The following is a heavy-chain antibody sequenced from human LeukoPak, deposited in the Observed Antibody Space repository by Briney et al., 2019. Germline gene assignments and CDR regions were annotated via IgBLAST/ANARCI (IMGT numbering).Heavy chain of an antibody. CDR3: ARVRRYCSSTSCYQGIGDYYYYYYMDV. CDR2: IYTSGST. CDR1: GGSISSGSYY. Sequence: SETLSLTCTVSGGSISSGSYYWSWIRQPAGKGLEWIGRIYTSGSTNYNPSLKSRVTISVDTSKNQFSLKLSSVTAADTAVYYCARVRRYCSSTSCYQGIGDYYYYYYMDVWGKGTTVTVSS. J-gene: IGHJ6*03. V-gene: IGHV4-61*02. D-gene: IGHD2-2*01.